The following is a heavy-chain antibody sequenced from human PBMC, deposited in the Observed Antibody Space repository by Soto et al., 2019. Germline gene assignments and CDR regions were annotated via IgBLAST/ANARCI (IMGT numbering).Heavy chain of an antibody. CDR3: ALGFYCGGDCYGVRNYYYGMDV. V-gene: IGHV1-69*06. CDR2: XXPIFGTA. CDR1: GGXXXSYX. Sequence: QVQLVQSGXEXKXPGSSXXXXXKASGGXXXSYXXXXVRXAPXXXXXXXXXXXPIFGTANYAQKFQGRVTITADKSTSTAYMELSSLRSEDTAVYYCALGFYCGGDCYGVRNYYYGMDVWGQGTTVTVSS. J-gene: IGHJ6*02. D-gene: IGHD2-21*02.